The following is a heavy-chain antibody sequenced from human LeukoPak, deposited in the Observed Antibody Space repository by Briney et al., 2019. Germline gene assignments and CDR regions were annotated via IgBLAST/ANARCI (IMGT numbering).Heavy chain of an antibody. J-gene: IGHJ4*02. V-gene: IGHV4-34*01. CDR3: ARGSSGYYYGFDY. D-gene: IGHD3-22*01. CDR1: GFTFSSYW. CDR2: INHSGST. Sequence: PGGSLRLSCAASGFTFSSYWMSWIRQPPGKGLEWIGEINHSGSTNYNPSLKSRVTISVDTSKNQFSLKLSSVTAADTAVYYCARGSSGYYYGFDYWGQGTLVTVSS.